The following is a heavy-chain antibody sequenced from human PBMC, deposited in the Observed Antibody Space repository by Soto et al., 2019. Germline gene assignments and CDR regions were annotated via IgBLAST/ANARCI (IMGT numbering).Heavy chain of an antibody. CDR2: IIPIVGIV. D-gene: IGHD4-17*01. J-gene: IGHJ5*02. CDR3: AKAGDYGDYEDRIDP. CDR1: GGTVGSYT. Sequence: QVHLVQSGAEVKKPGSSVKVSCKASGGTVGSYTISWVRQAPGQGLEWMGRIIPIVGIVNYAQKFQGRVTITADYSTSTAYMELSSLRSDDTAIYYCAKAGDYGDYEDRIDPWGQGTLVTVSS. V-gene: IGHV1-69*02.